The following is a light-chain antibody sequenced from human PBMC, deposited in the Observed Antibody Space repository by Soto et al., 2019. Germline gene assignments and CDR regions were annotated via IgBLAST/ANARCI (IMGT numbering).Light chain of an antibody. CDR2: GAS. CDR3: QKYYNWPRT. J-gene: IGKJ5*01. Sequence: ELVMTQSPGAFSVYPVAIARLSSSAGQNIHTNLAWYQQKPGQATRLLFYGASTGATGLPARFSGSGSGTEFTLTINSLQAEDCAVYYCQKYYNWPRTCGKGTRREIK. CDR1: QNIHTN. V-gene: IGKV3-15*01.